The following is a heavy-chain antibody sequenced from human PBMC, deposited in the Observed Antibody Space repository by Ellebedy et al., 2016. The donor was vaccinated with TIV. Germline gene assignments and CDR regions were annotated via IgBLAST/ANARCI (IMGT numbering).Heavy chain of an antibody. CDR2: IYTSGST. CDR1: GGSISSYY. Sequence: MPSETLSLTCTVSGGSISSYYWSWIRQPAGKGLEWIGRIYTSGSTNYNPSLKSRVTMSVDTSKNQLSLKLSSVTAADTAVYYCASGYSSGWLDYWGQGTLVTVSS. D-gene: IGHD6-19*01. CDR3: ASGYSSGWLDY. J-gene: IGHJ4*02. V-gene: IGHV4-4*07.